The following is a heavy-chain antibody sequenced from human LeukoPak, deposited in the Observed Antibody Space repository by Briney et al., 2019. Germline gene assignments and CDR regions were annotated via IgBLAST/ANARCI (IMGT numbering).Heavy chain of an antibody. Sequence: ASVKVSCKVSGYTLTELSMHWVRQAPGKGLEWMGGFDPEDGETIYAQKFQGRVTMTEDTSTDTAYMELSSLRSEDTAVYYCARATRAGSYYYYGMDVWGQGTTVTVSS. V-gene: IGHV1-24*01. CDR1: GYTLTELS. D-gene: IGHD1-26*01. CDR3: ARATRAGSYYYYGMDV. J-gene: IGHJ6*02. CDR2: FDPEDGET.